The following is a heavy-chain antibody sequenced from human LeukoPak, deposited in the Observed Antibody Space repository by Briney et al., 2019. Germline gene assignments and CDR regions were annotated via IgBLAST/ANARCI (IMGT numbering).Heavy chain of an antibody. Sequence: GASVKVSCKASGGTFSSYTTSWVRQAPGQGLEWMGRIIPILGIANYAQKFQGRVTITADKSTSTAYMELSSLRSEDTAVYYCARDSYYDSSGLFDYWGQGTLVTVSS. CDR1: GGTFSSYT. J-gene: IGHJ4*02. D-gene: IGHD3-22*01. CDR3: ARDSYYDSSGLFDY. V-gene: IGHV1-69*04. CDR2: IIPILGIA.